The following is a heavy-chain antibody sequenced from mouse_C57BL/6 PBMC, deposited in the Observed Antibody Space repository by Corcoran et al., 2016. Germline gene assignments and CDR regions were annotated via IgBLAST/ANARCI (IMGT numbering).Heavy chain of an antibody. CDR2: INTYSGVP. Sequence: QIQLVQSGPELKKPGETVKISCKASGYTFTTYGMSWVKQAPGKGLKWMGWINTYSGVPTYADDFKGRFAFSLETSASTAYLQINNLKNEDTAKYFCAREVVTTVSHYYAMDYWGQGTSVTVSS. D-gene: IGHD1-1*01. V-gene: IGHV9-3*01. J-gene: IGHJ4*01. CDR1: GYTFTTYG. CDR3: AREVVTTVSHYYAMDY.